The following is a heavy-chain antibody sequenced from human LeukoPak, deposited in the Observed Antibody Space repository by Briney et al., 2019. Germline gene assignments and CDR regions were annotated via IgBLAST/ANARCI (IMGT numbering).Heavy chain of an antibody. CDR3: ARTGYSSDYYGMDV. CDR2: IHHSGST. J-gene: IGHJ6*02. CDR1: GYSISSGYY. D-gene: IGHD6-25*01. Sequence: SETLSLTCTVSGYSISSGYYWGWIRQPPGKGLEWIGSIHHSGSTYYNPSLKSRVTISVDTSKNQFSLKLSSVTAADTAVYYCARTGYSSDYYGMDVWGQGTTITVSS. V-gene: IGHV4-38-2*02.